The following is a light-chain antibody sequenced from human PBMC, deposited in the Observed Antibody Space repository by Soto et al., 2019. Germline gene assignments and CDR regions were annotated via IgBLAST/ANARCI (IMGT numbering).Light chain of an antibody. J-gene: IGKJ4*01. CDR2: GAS. Sequence: EIVLTQSPATLSLSPGERATLSCRASQSVSSYVAWYQHKPGQAPRLLIYGASNRATGIPARFSGSGSGTDVPLIISGLEPEDFAVYYCQHRSNWPLTFGGGTKVEI. CDR3: QHRSNWPLT. V-gene: IGKV3-11*01. CDR1: QSVSSY.